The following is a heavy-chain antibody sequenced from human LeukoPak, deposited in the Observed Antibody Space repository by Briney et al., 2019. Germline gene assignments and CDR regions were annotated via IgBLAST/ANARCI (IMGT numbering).Heavy chain of an antibody. J-gene: IGHJ5*02. D-gene: IGHD3-3*01. Sequence: GGSLRLSCAASGFSFSDSAVSWVRHSPGEGLKWVSSISDTGGRTYYADSVRGRFTITRDNSRNTVNLQMNSLRAGDTARYYCAKGGQDFDFWRFDLWGQGILVIVSS. CDR1: GFSFSDSA. V-gene: IGHV3-23*01. CDR3: AKGGQDFDFWRFDL. CDR2: ISDTGGRT.